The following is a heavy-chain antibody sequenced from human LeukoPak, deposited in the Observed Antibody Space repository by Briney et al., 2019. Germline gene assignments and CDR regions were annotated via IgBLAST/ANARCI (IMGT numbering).Heavy chain of an antibody. CDR2: ISAYNGNT. CDR1: GYTFTSYG. J-gene: IGHJ4*02. V-gene: IGHV1-18*04. CDR3: ARDRSEGNRVPAASDY. Sequence: ASVKVSCKASGYTFTSYGISWVRQAPGQGLEWMGRISAYNGNTNYAQKLQGRVTMTTDTSTSTAYMELRSLRSDDTAVYYCARDRSEGNRVPAASDYWGQGTLVTVSS. D-gene: IGHD2-2*01.